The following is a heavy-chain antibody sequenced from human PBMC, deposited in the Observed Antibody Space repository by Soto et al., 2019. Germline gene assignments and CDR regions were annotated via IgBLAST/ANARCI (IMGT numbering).Heavy chain of an antibody. CDR2: ISGSGGST. V-gene: IGHV3-23*01. CDR1: GFTFSSYA. CDR3: AKGTTVTINYYYYYGMDV. D-gene: IGHD4-17*01. J-gene: IGHJ6*02. Sequence: EVQLLESGGGLVQPGGSLRLSCAASGFTFSSYAMSWVRQAPGKGLEWVSAISGSGGSTYYADSVKGRFTISRDNCKNTLYLQMNSLRAEDTAVYYCAKGTTVTINYYYYYGMDVWGQGSTVTVSS.